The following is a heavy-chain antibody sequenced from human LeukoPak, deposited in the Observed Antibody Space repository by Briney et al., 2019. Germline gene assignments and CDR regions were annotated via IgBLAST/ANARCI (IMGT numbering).Heavy chain of an antibody. D-gene: IGHD3-3*01. CDR3: ARVYYDFWSGYFDY. J-gene: IGHJ4*02. CDR2: INGNVGST. V-gene: IGHV3-20*04. CDR1: GFTFDDYG. Sequence: GGSLRLSCAASGFTFDDYGMSWVRQAPGKGLEWVCGINGNVGSTGYADSLKGRFTISRDNAKNSLYLQMNSLRAEDTALYYCARVYYDFWSGYFDYWGQGTLVTVSS.